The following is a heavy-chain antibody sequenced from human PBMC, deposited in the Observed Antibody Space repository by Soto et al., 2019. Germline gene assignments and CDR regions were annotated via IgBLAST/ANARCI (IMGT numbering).Heavy chain of an antibody. D-gene: IGHD5-12*01. CDR1: GYTFTSYG. Sequence: QVQLVQSGAEVKKPGASVKVSCKASGYTFTSYGISWVRQAPGQGLEWMGWISAYNGNTNYAQKLQGRVTMTTDTSTSTAYMELRSLRSDETAVYYCARGIRVVTRGYLGNGPLPYWGQGTLVTVSS. CDR3: ARGIRVVTRGYLGNGPLPY. CDR2: ISAYNGNT. J-gene: IGHJ4*02. V-gene: IGHV1-18*01.